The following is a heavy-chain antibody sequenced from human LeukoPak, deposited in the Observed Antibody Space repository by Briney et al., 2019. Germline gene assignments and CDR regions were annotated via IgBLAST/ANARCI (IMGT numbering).Heavy chain of an antibody. CDR3: AREVEDTAMVWGYYYYMDV. CDR2: IYTSGST. Sequence: SQTLSLTCTVSGGSISSGSYYWRWIRQPAGKGLEWIGRIYTSGSTNYNPSLKSRVTISVDTSKNQFSLKLSSVTAADTAVYYCAREVEDTAMVWGYYYYMDVWGKGTTVTVSS. J-gene: IGHJ6*03. D-gene: IGHD5-18*01. CDR1: GGSISSGSYY. V-gene: IGHV4-61*02.